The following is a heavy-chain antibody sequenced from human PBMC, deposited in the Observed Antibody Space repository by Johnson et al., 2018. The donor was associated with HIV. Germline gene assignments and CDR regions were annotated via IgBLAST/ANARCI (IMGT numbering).Heavy chain of an antibody. J-gene: IGHJ3*02. CDR1: GFTFSNFA. V-gene: IGHV3-64*01. CDR3: ARSRGPMRKDAFDI. CDR2: ISSNGIGT. D-gene: IGHD3-10*01. Sequence: VQLVESGGGLVQPGGSLRLSCAVSGFTFSNFAMHWVRQAPGKGLEYVSAISSNGIGTYYANSVDGRFTISRDNDKNTLYLEMGSLGVEDMAVYYCARSRGPMRKDAFDIWGQGTKVTVSS.